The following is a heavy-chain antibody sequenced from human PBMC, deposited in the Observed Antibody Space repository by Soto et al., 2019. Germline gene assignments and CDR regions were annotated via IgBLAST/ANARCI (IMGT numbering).Heavy chain of an antibody. CDR3: ARDRIAVAGSDAYSPRYWFYP. CDR2: INPSGGST. CDR1: GYTFTSYY. D-gene: IGHD6-19*01. V-gene: IGHV1-46*01. Sequence: ASVKVSCKASGYTFTSYYMHWVRQAPGQGLEWMGIINPSGGSTSYAQKFQGRVTMTRDTSTSTVYMELSSLRSEDTAVYYCARDRIAVAGSDAYSPRYWFYPWGQGTLVTVSS. J-gene: IGHJ5*02.